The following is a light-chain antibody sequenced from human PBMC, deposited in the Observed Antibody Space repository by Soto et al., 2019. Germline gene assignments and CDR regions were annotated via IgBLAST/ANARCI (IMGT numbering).Light chain of an antibody. Sequence: DIQMTQSPSAISASVGDRVTITLLASQSISTSLTWYQQKPGKAPKLLIYAASSLQSGVPSRFSGSGSGTDFTLSISSLQPEDFATYYCQQSYNTPITFGQGTRLEIK. CDR1: QSISTS. CDR3: QQSYNTPIT. V-gene: IGKV1-39*01. J-gene: IGKJ5*01. CDR2: AAS.